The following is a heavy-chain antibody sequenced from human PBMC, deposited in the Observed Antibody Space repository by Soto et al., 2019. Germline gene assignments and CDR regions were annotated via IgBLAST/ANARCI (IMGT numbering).Heavy chain of an antibody. Sequence: QITLRESGPTRVRPTQPLTLTCSFSGFSLSTSGVGVGWIRQPPGKAPEWLVVIYWDDDKRYSPSLKSRLRFTRATSKHQVVLTRTTMAHVDTGTSYCAHGELDRGNYWDGGYFDTRGQGGPVTVSS. V-gene: IGHV2-5*02. D-gene: IGHD1-1*01. CDR3: AHGELDRGNYWDGGYFDT. CDR1: GFSLSTSGVG. J-gene: IGHJ4*02. CDR2: IYWDDDK.